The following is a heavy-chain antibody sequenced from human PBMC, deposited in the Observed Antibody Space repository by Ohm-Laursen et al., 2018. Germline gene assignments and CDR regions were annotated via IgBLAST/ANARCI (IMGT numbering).Heavy chain of an antibody. CDR2: IYSGGST. CDR3: ARRYNWNADDAFDI. V-gene: IGHV3-66*01. Sequence: SLRLSCAASGFTVSSNYMSWVRQAPGKGLEWVSVIYSGGSTYYADSVKGRFTISRDNSKNTLYLQMNSLRAEDTAVYYCARRYNWNADDAFDIWGQGTMVTVSS. D-gene: IGHD1-20*01. CDR1: GFTVSSNY. J-gene: IGHJ3*02.